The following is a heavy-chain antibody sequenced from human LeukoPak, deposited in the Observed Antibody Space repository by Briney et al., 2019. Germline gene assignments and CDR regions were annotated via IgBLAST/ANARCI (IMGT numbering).Heavy chain of an antibody. CDR2: IYASGST. Sequence: SETLSLTCAVSGGSINSYYWSWIRQPPGKGLEWIGYIYASGSTNYNPSLKSRVTISVDTAKNQFVLTLSSVTAADTSLYYCARLASGDWGQGTLVTVSS. CDR1: GGSINSYY. D-gene: IGHD3-10*01. J-gene: IGHJ4*02. CDR3: ARLASGD. V-gene: IGHV4-59*08.